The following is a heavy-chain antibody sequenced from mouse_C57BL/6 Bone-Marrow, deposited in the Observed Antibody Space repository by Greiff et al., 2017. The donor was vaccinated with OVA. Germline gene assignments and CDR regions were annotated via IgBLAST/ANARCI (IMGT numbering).Heavy chain of an antibody. Sequence: QVQLQQPGAELVKPGASVKMSCKASGYTFTSYWITWVKQRPGQGLEWIGDIYPGSGSTNYNEKFKSKATLTVDKSSSTAYMQLSSLTSEDSAVYYCARRLRSDYWGQGTTLTVSS. CDR2: IYPGSGST. CDR3: ARRLRSDY. CDR1: GYTFTSYW. J-gene: IGHJ2*01. V-gene: IGHV1-55*01. D-gene: IGHD2-4*01.